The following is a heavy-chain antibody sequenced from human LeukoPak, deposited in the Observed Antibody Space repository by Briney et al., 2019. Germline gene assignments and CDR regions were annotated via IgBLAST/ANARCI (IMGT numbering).Heavy chain of an antibody. CDR1: GYTVTSYD. CDR2: MNPNSGNT. D-gene: IGHD6-6*01. Sequence: ASVKVSCKASGYTVTSYDINWVRQATGQGLEWMGWMNPNSGNTGYAQKFQGRDTMTRNTSISTDYMELSSLRSEDTAVYYCAREGVEYSRVYYYGMDVWGQGTTVTVSS. CDR3: AREGVEYSRVYYYGMDV. V-gene: IGHV1-8*01. J-gene: IGHJ6*02.